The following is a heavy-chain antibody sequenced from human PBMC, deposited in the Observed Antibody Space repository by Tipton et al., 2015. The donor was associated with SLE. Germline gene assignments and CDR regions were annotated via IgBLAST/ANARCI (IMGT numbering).Heavy chain of an antibody. Sequence: TLSLTCTVSGSSISSNYYWGWIRRAPGKGLDWIGSIYHTGSTYPNPSLKSRVTISVDTSKNQFSLRLNSVTAADTAVYYCARGPGSESGEAFDLWGQGTMVTVSS. V-gene: IGHV4-38-2*02. CDR1: GSSISSNYY. J-gene: IGHJ3*01. D-gene: IGHD1-26*01. CDR2: IYHTGST. CDR3: ARGPGSESGEAFDL.